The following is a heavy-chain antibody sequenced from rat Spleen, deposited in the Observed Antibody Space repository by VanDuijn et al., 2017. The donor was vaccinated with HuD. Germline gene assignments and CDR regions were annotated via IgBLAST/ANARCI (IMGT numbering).Heavy chain of an antibody. Sequence: EVQLAESGGGRVQPGRSLKLSCVASGFTFHNYWMTWIRQAPGKGLEWVASITNTGGSTYYLDSVKGRFTVSRDNAKNTLYLQMSSLRSEDTATYYCTRMRHYFDYWGQGVMVTVSS. CDR1: GFTFHNYW. CDR2: ITNTGGST. V-gene: IGHV5-31*01. CDR3: TRMRHYFDY. J-gene: IGHJ2*01.